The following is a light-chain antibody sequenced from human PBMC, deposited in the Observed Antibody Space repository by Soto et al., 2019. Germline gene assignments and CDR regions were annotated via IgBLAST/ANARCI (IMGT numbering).Light chain of an antibody. V-gene: IGLV2-14*01. J-gene: IGLJ2*01. CDR2: EVS. CDR1: SSDVGGYNY. CDR3: CSYTSSNTLV. Sequence: QSVLTQPASVSGSPGQSITISCTGTSSDVGGYNYVSWYQQHPGIAPKLMIYEVSNRPSGVSNRFSGFKSGNTACLTFSGLQLADEADYDCCSYTSSNTLVFGGGTNVTVL.